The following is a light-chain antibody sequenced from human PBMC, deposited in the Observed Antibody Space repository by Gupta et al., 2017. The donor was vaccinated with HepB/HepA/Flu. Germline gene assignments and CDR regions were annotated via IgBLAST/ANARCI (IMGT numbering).Light chain of an antibody. Sequence: QSALTQPASVSGSPGQSITISCPGTSSDVGAYNYVSWYQQHPGRAPKLMIYDVSNRPSGVSNRFSGSKSANTASLTISGLQTEDESDYYCSSYTSISTHVFGTGTKVTVL. V-gene: IGLV2-14*03. CDR3: SSYTSISTHV. J-gene: IGLJ1*01. CDR1: SSDVGAYNY. CDR2: DVS.